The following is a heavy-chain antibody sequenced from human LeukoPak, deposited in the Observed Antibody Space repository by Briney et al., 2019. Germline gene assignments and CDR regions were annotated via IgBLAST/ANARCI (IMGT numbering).Heavy chain of an antibody. D-gene: IGHD4-17*01. CDR2: INPNSGGT. CDR3: ARGILSTVTRYNFDY. Sequence: ASVKVSCKASGYTFTSYGISWVRQAPGQGLEWMGWINPNSGGTNYAQKFQGRVTMTRDTSISTAYMELSRLRSDDTAVYYCARGILSTVTRYNFDYWGQGTLVTVSS. V-gene: IGHV1-2*02. CDR1: GYTFTSYG. J-gene: IGHJ4*02.